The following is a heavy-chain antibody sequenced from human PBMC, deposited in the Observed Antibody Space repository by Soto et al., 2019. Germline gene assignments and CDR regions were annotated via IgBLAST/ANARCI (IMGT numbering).Heavy chain of an antibody. CDR3: AKRPGYSSTWYYFDY. CDR1: GFTFGSYA. D-gene: IGHD6-13*01. J-gene: IGHJ4*02. CDR2: ISGSGGST. V-gene: IGHV3-23*01. Sequence: EVQLLESGGGLVQPGGSLRPSCAASGFTFGSYAMSWVRQAPGKGLEWVSAISGSGGSTYYADSVKGRFTISRDNSKNTLYLQMNSLRAEDTAVYYCAKRPGYSSTWYYFDYWGQGTLVTVSS.